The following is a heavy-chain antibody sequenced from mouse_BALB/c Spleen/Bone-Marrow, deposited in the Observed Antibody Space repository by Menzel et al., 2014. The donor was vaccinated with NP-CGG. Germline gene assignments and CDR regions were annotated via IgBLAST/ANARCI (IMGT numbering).Heavy chain of an antibody. CDR1: GFTFSSYA. V-gene: IGHV5-9-4*01. CDR3: ASGDVYFAY. CDR2: ISSGGSYT. J-gene: IGHJ3*01. Sequence: EVQLVESGGGLVKPGGSLKLSCAASGFTFSSYAMSWVRQSPDKRLEWVAEISSGGSYTYYPDTVTGRFTISRDNAKNTLYLEMSSLRSEGTAMYYCASGDVYFAYWGQGTLVTVSA.